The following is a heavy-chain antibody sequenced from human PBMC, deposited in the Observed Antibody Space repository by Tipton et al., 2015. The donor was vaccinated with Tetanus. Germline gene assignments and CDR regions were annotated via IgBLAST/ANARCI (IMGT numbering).Heavy chain of an antibody. CDR3: ARGEPALYDSSGYYYDY. V-gene: IGHV4-34*01. CDR2: INHSGST. J-gene: IGHJ4*02. Sequence: TLSLTCAVYGGSFSGYYWSWIRQPPGKGLEWIGEINHSGSTNYNPSLKSRVTISVDTSKNQFSLKLSSVTAADTAVYYCARGEPALYDSSGYYYDYWGQGTLVTVSS. D-gene: IGHD3-22*01. CDR1: GGSFSGYY.